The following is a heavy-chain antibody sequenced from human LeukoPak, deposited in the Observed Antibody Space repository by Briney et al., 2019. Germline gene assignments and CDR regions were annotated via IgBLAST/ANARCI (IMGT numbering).Heavy chain of an antibody. Sequence: GGSLRLSCAASGFIFSSYGMYWVRQAPGKGLERVAVIWHDGSAEFYADSVKGRFTISRDDSKNTVYLQMNSLRVEDTALYYCAKDSRGGWSGYFDYWGQGILVTVSS. J-gene: IGHJ4*02. V-gene: IGHV3-33*03. CDR3: AKDSRGGWSGYFDY. D-gene: IGHD6-19*01. CDR2: IWHDGSAE. CDR1: GFIFSSYG.